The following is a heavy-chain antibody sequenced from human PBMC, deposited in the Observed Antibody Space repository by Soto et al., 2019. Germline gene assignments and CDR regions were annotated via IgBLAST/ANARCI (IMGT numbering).Heavy chain of an antibody. CDR2: IYYSGST. J-gene: IGHJ4*02. CDR1: GGSISSGDYY. Sequence: PSETLSLTCTVSGGSISSGDYYWSWIRQPPGKGLEWIGYIYYSGSTYYNPSLKSRVTISVDTSKNQFSLKLSSVTAADTAVYYCARLMASAQYCSSTSCYTGTDYWGQGTLVTVSS. V-gene: IGHV4-30-4*01. D-gene: IGHD2-2*02. CDR3: ARLMASAQYCSSTSCYTGTDY.